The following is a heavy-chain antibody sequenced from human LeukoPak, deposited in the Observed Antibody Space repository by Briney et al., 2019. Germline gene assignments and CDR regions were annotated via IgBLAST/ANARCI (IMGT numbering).Heavy chain of an antibody. V-gene: IGHV3-64D*06. CDR1: GFTFSSYA. D-gene: IGHD3-10*01. CDR3: VKGHYYGSGPPTFDY. Sequence: GGSLRLSCSASGFTFSSYAMHWVRQAPGKGLEYVSAISNNGGSTYYADPVKGRFTISRDNSKNTLYLQMSSLRAEDTAVYYCVKGHYYGSGPPTFDYWGQGTLVTASS. J-gene: IGHJ4*02. CDR2: ISNNGGST.